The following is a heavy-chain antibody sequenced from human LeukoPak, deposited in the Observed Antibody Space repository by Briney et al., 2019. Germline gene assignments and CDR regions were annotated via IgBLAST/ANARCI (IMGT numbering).Heavy chain of an antibody. CDR3: VKDISSNWYSFDY. CDR1: GGTTDDYG. D-gene: IGHD6-13*01. CDR2: INWDGTNT. V-gene: IGHV3-20*04. J-gene: IGHJ4*02. Sequence: GGSLRLSCAASGGTTDDYGMSWVRQAPGKGLEWVSGINWDGTNTYYAESVKGRFTISRDSAEKSLYLQMNSLRDDDTALYYCVKDISSNWYSFDYRGQGTLVTVSS.